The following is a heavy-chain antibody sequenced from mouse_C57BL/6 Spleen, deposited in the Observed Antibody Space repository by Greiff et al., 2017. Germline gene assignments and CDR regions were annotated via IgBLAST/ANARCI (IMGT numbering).Heavy chain of an antibody. CDR3: ARDRDYGSNYYFDY. CDR1: GFPFSDFS. V-gene: IGHV5-16*01. D-gene: IGHD1-1*01. Sequence: KLMGLEGGLLRFGGSMNLPSTPSGFPFSDFSLAWVRQVPEKGLEWVANINYDGSSTYYLDSLKSRFIISRDNAKNILYLQMSSLKSEDTATYYCARDRDYGSNYYFDYWGQGTTLTVSS. CDR2: INYDGSST. J-gene: IGHJ2*01.